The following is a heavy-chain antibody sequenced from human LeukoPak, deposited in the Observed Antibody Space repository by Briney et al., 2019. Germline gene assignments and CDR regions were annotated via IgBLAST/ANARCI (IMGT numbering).Heavy chain of an antibody. D-gene: IGHD3-3*01. Sequence: ASVKVSCKASGYTFTSYAMHWVRQAPGQRLEWMGWINAGNGNTKYSQKFQGRVTMTRNTSISTAYMELSSLRSEDTAVYYCARGCSRDFWSGYYNPDFDYWGQGTLVTVSS. V-gene: IGHV1-3*01. J-gene: IGHJ4*02. CDR2: INAGNGNT. CDR3: ARGCSRDFWSGYYNPDFDY. CDR1: GYTFTSYA.